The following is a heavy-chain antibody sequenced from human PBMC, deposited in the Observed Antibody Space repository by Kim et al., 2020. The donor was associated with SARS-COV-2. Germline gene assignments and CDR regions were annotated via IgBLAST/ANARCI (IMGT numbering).Heavy chain of an antibody. CDR3: VKDCGAGGVRDI. CDR1: GYTFSDYY. D-gene: IGHD3-16*01. Sequence: ASVKVSCKASGYTFSDYYLHWVRQAPGQGLEWMGRIDPNSGGTDYAQKFQGRVSMTRDTSISTAYMELSRLTSDDTALYYCVKDCGAGGVRDIWGQGTM. CDR2: IDPNSGGT. J-gene: IGHJ3*02. V-gene: IGHV1-2*02.